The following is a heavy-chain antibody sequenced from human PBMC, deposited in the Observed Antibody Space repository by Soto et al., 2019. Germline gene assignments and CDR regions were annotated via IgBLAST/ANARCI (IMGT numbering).Heavy chain of an antibody. D-gene: IGHD6-19*01. CDR3: AKDRQWLLQGPYY. V-gene: IGHV3-30*18. CDR2: ISYDGSNK. J-gene: IGHJ4*02. Sequence: QVRLVESGGGVVQPGRSLRLSCAASGFTFSNYGLHWVRQAPGQGLEWVAVISYDGSNKYYADSVKGRFTSSRDNSKNTLFLQMNSLRAEDTSVDYCAKDRQWLLQGPYYWGQGNLVTVSS. CDR1: GFTFSNYG.